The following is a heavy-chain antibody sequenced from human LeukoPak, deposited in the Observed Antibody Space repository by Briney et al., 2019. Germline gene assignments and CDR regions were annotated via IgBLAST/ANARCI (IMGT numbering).Heavy chain of an antibody. CDR2: IRSSGDST. CDR1: GFTFSNYG. CDR3: ARGGQYCGGDCFDY. Sequence: GGSLRLSCAASGFTFSNYGMSWVRQAPGKGLEWVSSIRSSGDSTYYADSVKGRFTISRDNAKNSLYLQMNSLRAEDTAVYYCARGGQYCGGDCFDYWGQGTLVTVSS. J-gene: IGHJ4*02. D-gene: IGHD2-21*01. V-gene: IGHV3-23*01.